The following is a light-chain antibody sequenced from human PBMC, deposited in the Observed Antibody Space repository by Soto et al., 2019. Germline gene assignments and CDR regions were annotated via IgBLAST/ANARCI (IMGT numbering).Light chain of an antibody. J-gene: IGKJ1*01. V-gene: IGKV1-39*01. CDR2: AAS. Sequence: DLQMTQSPSSLSASVGDRVTITCRASQSIDSYLNWYQQKPGKAPKLLIYAASSLQSGVPSRFSGSGSGADFTLTISSLQPEDSAAYYCQQSYNTPTFGQGTKVEIK. CDR3: QQSYNTPT. CDR1: QSIDSY.